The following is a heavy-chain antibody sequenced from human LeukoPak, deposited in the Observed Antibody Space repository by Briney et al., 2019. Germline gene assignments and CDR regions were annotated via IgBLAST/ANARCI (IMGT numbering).Heavy chain of an antibody. CDR2: IYHSGST. D-gene: IGHD3-16*02. CDR3: VSSGLKRARYYDYVWGSYRFDY. J-gene: IGHJ4*02. V-gene: IGHV4-4*02. Sequence: SETLSLTCAVSGGSISSSNWWSWVRQPPGKGLEWIGEIYHSGSTNYNPSLKSRVTISVDKSKNQFSLKLSSVTAADTAVYYCVSSGLKRARYYDYVWGSYRFDYWGQGTLVTVSS. CDR1: GGSISSSNW.